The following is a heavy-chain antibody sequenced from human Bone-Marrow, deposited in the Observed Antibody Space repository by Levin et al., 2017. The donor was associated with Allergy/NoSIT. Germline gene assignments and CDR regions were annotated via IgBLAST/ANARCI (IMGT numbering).Heavy chain of an antibody. J-gene: IGHJ6*02. D-gene: IGHD4-17*01. CDR3: ARDLTYGDYGEDYDYYAMDV. Sequence: QAGGSLRLSCVASGFTFDDYAMHWVRQAPGKGLEWVSGISWNSDTKGYGDSVKGRFTISRDNAKNSLYLQMDSVRAEDTALYYCARDLTYGDYGEDYDYYAMDVWGQGTTVTVS. CDR2: ISWNSDTK. CDR1: GFTFDDYA. V-gene: IGHV3-9*01.